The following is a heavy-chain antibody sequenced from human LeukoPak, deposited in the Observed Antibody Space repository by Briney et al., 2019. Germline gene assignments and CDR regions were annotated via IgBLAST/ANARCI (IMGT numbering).Heavy chain of an antibody. V-gene: IGHV4-59*08. CDR1: GGSISSYY. Sequence: SETLSLTCTVSGGSISSYYWSWIRQPPGKGLEWIGYIYYSGGTNYNPSLKSRVTISVDTSKNQFSLKLSSVTAADTAVYYCARHVYSSGWYAYYFDYWGQGTLVTVSS. J-gene: IGHJ4*02. D-gene: IGHD6-19*01. CDR2: IYYSGGT. CDR3: ARHVYSSGWYAYYFDY.